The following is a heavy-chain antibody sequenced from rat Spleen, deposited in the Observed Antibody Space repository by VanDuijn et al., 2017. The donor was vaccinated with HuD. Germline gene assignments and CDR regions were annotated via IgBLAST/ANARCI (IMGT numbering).Heavy chain of an antibody. CDR2: INQDSRKI. Sequence: EVKLVESGGGLVQPGRSLKLSCAASGFNFNEYWMGWVRQAPGKGLEWIGEINQDSRKINYSPSLMDKFTISRDNAKSTLYLQMDSLRSEDTASYYCARHGIYNNDGWFAYWGQGVMVTVSS. J-gene: IGHJ2*01. CDR3: ARHGIYNNDGWFAY. CDR1: GFNFNEYW. V-gene: IGHV4-2*01. D-gene: IGHD1-10*01.